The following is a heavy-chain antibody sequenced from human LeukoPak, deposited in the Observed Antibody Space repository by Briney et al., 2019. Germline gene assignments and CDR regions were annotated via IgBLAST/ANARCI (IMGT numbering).Heavy chain of an antibody. D-gene: IGHD1-26*01. V-gene: IGHV4-39*01. CDR3: ATRRSGSHPYY. Sequence: SETLSLTCTVSGASVSSSSYYWEWIRLPPGKGLEWVGSIFYSGSTSYNPSLKSRVTMSVDTSKNQFSLRLSSVTATDTAVYYCATRRSGSHPYYWGQGTLVTVSS. CDR2: IFYSGST. J-gene: IGHJ4*02. CDR1: GASVSSSSYY.